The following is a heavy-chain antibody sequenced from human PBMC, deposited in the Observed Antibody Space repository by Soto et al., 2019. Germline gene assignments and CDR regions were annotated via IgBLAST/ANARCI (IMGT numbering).Heavy chain of an antibody. CDR3: ARAYTGRLQRRPDYYYAMEF. J-gene: IGHJ6*01. V-gene: IGHV3-13*05. D-gene: IGHD2-2*02. CDR2: IGAARDP. CDR1: VFTFSNFY. Sequence: PGGSLRLSCATSVFTFSNFYMHLVRQVPGKGLECVAAIGAARDPYYLGSVKGRFTISRENAKNSVYLQMNDLRAGDSAVYYCARAYTGRLQRRPDYYYAMEFWGQGTTVTLSS.